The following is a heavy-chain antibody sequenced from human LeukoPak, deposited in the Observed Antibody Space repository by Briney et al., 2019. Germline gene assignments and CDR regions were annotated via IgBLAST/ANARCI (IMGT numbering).Heavy chain of an antibody. CDR1: GYTITTYG. D-gene: IGHD2-21*02. V-gene: IGHV1-18*01. J-gene: IGHJ5*02. CDR3: ARDFGRGDSYVGPNWFDP. Sequence: ATVKVSCKASGYTITTYGINWVRQAPGQGLEWMGWISAYNGVSKYAQKFQGRVTITADKSTSTAYMELSSLRSEDTAVYYCARDFGRGDSYVGPNWFDPWGQGTLVTVSS. CDR2: ISAYNGVS.